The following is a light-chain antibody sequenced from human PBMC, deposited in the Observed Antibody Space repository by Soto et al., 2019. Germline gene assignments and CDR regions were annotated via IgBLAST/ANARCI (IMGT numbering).Light chain of an antibody. Sequence: EIVLTQSPGTLSLSPGERATLSCRASQNINSRYLAWYQQKPGQAPRLLIYGTSSRATGIPHRFSGSGSGTDFTLTISRLEPEDFAVYYYQQFGSSPGFTFGPGTKVDIK. CDR2: GTS. CDR3: QQFGSSPGFT. CDR1: QNINSRY. V-gene: IGKV3-20*01. J-gene: IGKJ3*01.